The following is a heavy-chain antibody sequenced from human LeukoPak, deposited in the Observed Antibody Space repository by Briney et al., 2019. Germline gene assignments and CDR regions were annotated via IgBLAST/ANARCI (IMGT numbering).Heavy chain of an antibody. CDR3: ARLGYSSSWGRGSLDM. CDR2: INPDGSTT. CDR1: GFTVSSYW. V-gene: IGHV3-74*01. J-gene: IGHJ3*02. Sequence: GGSLRLSCGASGFTVSSYWMHWVRQAPGKGLVWVSRINPDGSTTHYADSVKGRFTISRDNAENTLYLQMNSLRAEDTAVYYCARLGYSSSWGRGSLDMWGQGTMVTVSS. D-gene: IGHD2-2*01.